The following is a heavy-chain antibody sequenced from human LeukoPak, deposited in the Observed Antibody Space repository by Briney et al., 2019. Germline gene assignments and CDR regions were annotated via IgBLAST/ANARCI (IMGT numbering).Heavy chain of an antibody. D-gene: IGHD6-13*01. J-gene: IGHJ4*02. V-gene: IGHV4-4*07. CDR1: GGSISSYY. Sequence: SETLSLTCTVSGGSISSYYWSWIRQPAGKGLEWIGRIYTSGSTNYNPSLKSRVTMSVDTSENQFSLKLSSVTAAVTAVYYCARVQYSSSWTYYFDYWGQGTLVTVSS. CDR2: IYTSGST. CDR3: ARVQYSSSWTYYFDY.